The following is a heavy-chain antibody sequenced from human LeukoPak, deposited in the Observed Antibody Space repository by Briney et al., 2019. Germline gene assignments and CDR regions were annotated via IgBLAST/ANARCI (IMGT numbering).Heavy chain of an antibody. CDR2: ISSSGSTI. D-gene: IGHD3-16*02. CDR1: GFTFSSYE. V-gene: IGHV3-48*03. Sequence: GGSLRLSCAASGFTFSSYEMNWVRQAPGKGLEWVSYISSSGSTIYYADSVKGRFTISRDNAKNSLYLQMNSLRAEDTAAYYCARESLPYDYVWGSYRFFDPWGQGTLVTVSS. J-gene: IGHJ5*02. CDR3: ARESLPYDYVWGSYRFFDP.